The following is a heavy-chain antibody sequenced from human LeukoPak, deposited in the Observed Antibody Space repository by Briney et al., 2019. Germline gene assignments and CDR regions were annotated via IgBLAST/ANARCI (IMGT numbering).Heavy chain of an antibody. CDR2: ISYNGINE. D-gene: IGHD3/OR15-3a*01. Sequence: GSLRLSCAASGFSFSDYNMHWVRQAPGKGLEWMAVISYNGINEYYADSVKGRFTISRDNSKSTLLLQMNSLRAEDTAVYFCARPTWTNYMDVWGKGTAVTISS. V-gene: IGHV3-30*03. CDR3: ARPTWTNYMDV. CDR1: GFSFSDYN. J-gene: IGHJ6*03.